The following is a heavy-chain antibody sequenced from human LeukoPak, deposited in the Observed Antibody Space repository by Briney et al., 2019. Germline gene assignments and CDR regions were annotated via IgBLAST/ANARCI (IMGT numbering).Heavy chain of an antibody. V-gene: IGHV1-46*01. J-gene: IGHJ5*02. CDR2: INPSGGST. Sequence: ASGKVSCKSAAYTFTIYYMHWGRHPPGQGIELKGIINPSGGSTSYAQKFQGRVTMTRDTSTSTVYMELSSLRSEDTAVYYCARDWAVVVVAASNWFDPWGQGTLVTVSS. CDR3: ARDWAVVVVAASNWFDP. D-gene: IGHD2-15*01. CDR1: AYTFTIYY.